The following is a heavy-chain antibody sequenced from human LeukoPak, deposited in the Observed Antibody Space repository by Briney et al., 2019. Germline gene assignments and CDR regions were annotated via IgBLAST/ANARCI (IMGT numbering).Heavy chain of an antibody. J-gene: IGHJ6*03. Sequence: GGSLRLSCAASGFTFSNAWMSWVRQAPGKGLEWVGRTKSKTDGATTDYAAPVKGRFTISRDDSENTLYLQMNSLQTEDTGVLYLSVGGGNSVDKDVWGKGTTVTVSS. CDR3: SVGGGNSVDKDV. CDR2: TKSKTDGATT. D-gene: IGHD4-23*01. V-gene: IGHV3-15*01. CDR1: GFTFSNAW.